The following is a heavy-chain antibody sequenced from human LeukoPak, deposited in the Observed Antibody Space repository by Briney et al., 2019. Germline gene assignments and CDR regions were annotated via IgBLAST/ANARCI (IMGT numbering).Heavy chain of an antibody. CDR3: AREGGYCSGGSCYSVDWFDP. J-gene: IGHJ5*02. D-gene: IGHD2-15*01. Sequence: SVKVSCKASGGTFSSYAISWVRQAPGQGLEWMGGIIPIFGTANYAQRFQGRVTITADESTSTAYMELSSLRSEDTAVYYCAREGGYCSGGSCYSVDWFDPWGQGTLVTVSS. V-gene: IGHV1-69*01. CDR2: IIPIFGTA. CDR1: GGTFSSYA.